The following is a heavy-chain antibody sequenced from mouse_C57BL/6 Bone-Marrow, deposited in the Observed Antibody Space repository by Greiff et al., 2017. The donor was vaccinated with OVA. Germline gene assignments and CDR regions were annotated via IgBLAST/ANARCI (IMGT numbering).Heavy chain of an antibody. CDR2: IDPENGDT. Sequence: EVKLEESGAELVRPGASVKLSCTASGFNIKDDYMHWVKQRPEQGLEWIGWIDPENGDTEYASKFQGKATITADTSSNTAYLQLSSLTSEDTAVYYCTAYDYSFAYWGQGTLVTVSA. CDR3: TAYDYSFAY. CDR1: GFNIKDDY. D-gene: IGHD2-4*01. J-gene: IGHJ3*01. V-gene: IGHV14-4*01.